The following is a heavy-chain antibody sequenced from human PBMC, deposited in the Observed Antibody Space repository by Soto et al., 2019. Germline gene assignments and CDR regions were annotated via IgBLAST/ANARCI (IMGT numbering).Heavy chain of an antibody. CDR3: ARDTSRGEYDY. V-gene: IGHV1-18*01. Sequence: QVQLVQSGAEAKKPGASVKVSCKASGYTFTSYGISWVRQAPGQGLEWMGWINVYNGNTNYAQKLQGRVTMTTDTSTRTAYLDLRSLRSDDTAVYFCARDTSRGEYDYWGQGTLVTVSS. D-gene: IGHD3-10*01. CDR1: GYTFTSYG. J-gene: IGHJ4*02. CDR2: INVYNGNT.